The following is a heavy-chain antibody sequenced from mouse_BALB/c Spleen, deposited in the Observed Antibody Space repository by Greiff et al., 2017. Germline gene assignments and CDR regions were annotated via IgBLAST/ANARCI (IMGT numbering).Heavy chain of an antibody. CDR2: INSNGGST. CDR3: ARFFDY. J-gene: IGHJ2*01. CDR1: GFTFSSYG. V-gene: IGHV5-6-3*01. Sequence: DVKLVESGGGLVQPGGSLKLSCAASGFTFSSYGMSWVRQTPDKRLELVATINSNGGSTYYPDSVKGRFTISRDNAKNTLYLQMSSLKSEDTAMYYCARFFDYWGQGTTLTVSS.